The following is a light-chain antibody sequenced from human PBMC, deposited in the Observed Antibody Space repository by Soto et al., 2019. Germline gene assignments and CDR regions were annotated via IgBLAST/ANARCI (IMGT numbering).Light chain of an antibody. J-gene: IGKJ1*01. Sequence: EIVLTQSPDTLSLSPGERATLSCRASQSVTSSFLAWYQQKPGQAPRLLIYGASRRATGIPDRFSGSGSGTDFTLTISRLEPEDFAVYYCQQYAGSPRTFGQGTKVDIK. CDR3: QQYAGSPRT. CDR1: QSVTSSF. V-gene: IGKV3-20*01. CDR2: GAS.